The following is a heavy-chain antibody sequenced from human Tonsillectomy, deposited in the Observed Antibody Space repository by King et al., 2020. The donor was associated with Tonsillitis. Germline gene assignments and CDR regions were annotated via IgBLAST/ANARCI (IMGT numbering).Heavy chain of an antibody. J-gene: IGHJ4*02. CDR2: IYHSEKT. CDR3: ARDRADYYGSGSYKF. D-gene: IGHD3-10*01. Sequence: QLQESGPGLVKPSETLSITCAVSGSSISSGYSWGWIRQPPGKGLEWIGSIYHSEKTYYNPSLKSRVTISVDTSKNQFSLKLSSVTAANTAVYYCARDRADYYGSGSYKFWGQGTLVTVSS. V-gene: IGHV4-38-2*02. CDR1: GSSISSGYS.